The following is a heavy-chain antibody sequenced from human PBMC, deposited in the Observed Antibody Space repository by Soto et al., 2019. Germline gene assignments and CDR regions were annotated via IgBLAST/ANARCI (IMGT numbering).Heavy chain of an antibody. CDR2: IYPGDSDT. V-gene: IGHV5-51*01. J-gene: IGHJ4*02. Sequence: GAEVKKPGESLKISCKVSGYRFTSYWIGWVRQMPGKGLEWMGIIYPGDSDTRYSPSFQGQVTISADESISTAYLQWSSLEASDSAMYYCARGGSLSTGFYSYFDYWGQGSLVTVSS. CDR1: GYRFTSYW. D-gene: IGHD3-9*01. CDR3: ARGGSLSTGFYSYFDY.